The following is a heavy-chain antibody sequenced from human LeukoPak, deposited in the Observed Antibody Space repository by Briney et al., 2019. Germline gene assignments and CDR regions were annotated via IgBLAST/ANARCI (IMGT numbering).Heavy chain of an antibody. J-gene: IGHJ4*02. CDR2: INSDGSST. Sequence: GGLRLSCAASGFTFSSYWMHWVRQAPGKGLVWVSGINSDGSSTSYADSVKGRFTISRDNAKNTLYLQMNSLRDEDTAVYYCARASPGYDWGQGTLVTVSS. CDR3: ARASPGYD. D-gene: IGHD5-12*01. V-gene: IGHV3-74*01. CDR1: GFTFSSYW.